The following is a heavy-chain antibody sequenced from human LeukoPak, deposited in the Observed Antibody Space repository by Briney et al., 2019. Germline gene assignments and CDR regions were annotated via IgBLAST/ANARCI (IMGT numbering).Heavy chain of an antibody. Sequence: PGTSLRLSCAASGFTVSSNYMSWVRQAPGKGLEWVSVIYSGGSTYYAESVRGRFTISRDNSKNTLYLQMNSLRGEDTAVYYCAKLTRGYCDSNACPNWFDPWGRGTLVTVSS. V-gene: IGHV3-53*01. CDR3: AKLTRGYCDSNACPNWFDP. J-gene: IGHJ5*02. CDR1: GFTVSSNY. D-gene: IGHD3-22*01. CDR2: IYSGGST.